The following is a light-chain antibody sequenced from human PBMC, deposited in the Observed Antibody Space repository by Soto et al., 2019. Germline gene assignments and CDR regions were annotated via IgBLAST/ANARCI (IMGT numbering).Light chain of an antibody. J-gene: IGKJ5*01. V-gene: IGKV3-11*01. Sequence: EIVLTQSPSTLSLSPGERATLSCRASQSVSSYLAWYQQKPGQAPRLLIYDASNRATGIPARFIGSGSGTDLPLTISSLEPEEFAVYYCQQRSNWPPITFGQGTRLEIK. CDR2: DAS. CDR3: QQRSNWPPIT. CDR1: QSVSSY.